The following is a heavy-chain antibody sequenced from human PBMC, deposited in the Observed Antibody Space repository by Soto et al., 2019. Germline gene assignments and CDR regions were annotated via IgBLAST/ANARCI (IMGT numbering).Heavy chain of an antibody. CDR2: IYYSGST. Sequence: QLQLQESGPGLVKPSETLSLTRTVSGGSISSSSYYWGWIRQPPGKGLEWIGSIYYSGSTYYKPSLRCRVSISVYTFKHKFSLKLSYVTAGYTAVYYCARPAVHSSGFTDYWGQVNLVTVSS. J-gene: IGHJ4*02. CDR1: GGSISSSSYY. CDR3: ARPAVHSSGFTDY. V-gene: IGHV4-39*01. D-gene: IGHD6-19*01.